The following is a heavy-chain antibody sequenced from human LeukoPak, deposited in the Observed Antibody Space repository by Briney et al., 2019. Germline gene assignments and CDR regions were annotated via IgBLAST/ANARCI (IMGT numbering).Heavy chain of an antibody. J-gene: IGHJ4*02. V-gene: IGHV3-30*02. CDR3: ARDSSTYYYGSGSYGGSVDY. Sequence: GGSLRLSCAASGFTFSSYGMHWVRQAPGKGLEWVTFIRYDESNKYYADSVKGRFTISRDNSKNTLYLQMNSLRAEDTAVYYCARDSSTYYYGSGSYGGSVDYWGQGTLVTVSS. CDR1: GFTFSSYG. CDR2: IRYDESNK. D-gene: IGHD3-10*01.